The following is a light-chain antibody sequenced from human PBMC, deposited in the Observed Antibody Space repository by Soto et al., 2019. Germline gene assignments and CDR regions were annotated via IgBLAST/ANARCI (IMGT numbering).Light chain of an antibody. Sequence: EIVLTQSPGTLSLSPGERATLSCRTSQSVSNNYLAWYQQKPGQAPRLLIYDASNRATGIPARFSGSGSGTDFTLTISRLEPEDFAVYYCQQYGSSPTFGEGTRLEI. CDR3: QQYGSSPT. V-gene: IGKV3-20*01. CDR1: QSVSNNY. J-gene: IGKJ5*01. CDR2: DAS.